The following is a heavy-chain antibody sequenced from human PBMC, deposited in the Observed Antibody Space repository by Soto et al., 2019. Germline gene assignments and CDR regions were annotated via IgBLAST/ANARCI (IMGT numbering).Heavy chain of an antibody. D-gene: IGHD3-22*01. J-gene: IGHJ1*01. CDR3: AHIDDYYDSSGYYSNAEYFQH. V-gene: IGHV2-5*02. CDR2: IYWDDDK. Sequence: QITLKESGPTLVKPTQTLTLTCTFSGFSLSTSGVGVGWIRQPPGKALEWLALIYWDDDKRYSPSLKSRLTITQDISENQVVLTMTNIVPVDTATYYCAHIDDYYDSSGYYSNAEYFQHCGQGTLVNVSS. CDR1: GFSLSTSGVG.